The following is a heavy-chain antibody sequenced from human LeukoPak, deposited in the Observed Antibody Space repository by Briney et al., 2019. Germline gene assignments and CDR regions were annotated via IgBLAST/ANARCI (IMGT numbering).Heavy chain of an antibody. V-gene: IGHV3-53*01. CDR2: IYSGGST. D-gene: IGHD2-15*01. CDR3: AREYCSGGSCYNNWFDP. J-gene: IGHJ5*02. Sequence: PGGSLRLSCAASGFTVSSNYMSWVRQAPGKGLEWVSVIYSGGSTYYADSVKGRFTISRDNSKNTLYLQMNSLRAEDTAVYYCAREYCSGGSCYNNWFDPWGQGTLVTVSS. CDR1: GFTVSSNY.